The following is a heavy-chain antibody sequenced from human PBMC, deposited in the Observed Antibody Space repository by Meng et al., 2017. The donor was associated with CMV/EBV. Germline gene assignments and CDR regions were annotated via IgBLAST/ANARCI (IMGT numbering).Heavy chain of an antibody. CDR3: ARGAGMGSGWYWDDY. CDR1: GGSISSSSYY. J-gene: IGHJ4*02. D-gene: IGHD6-19*01. CDR2: IYYSGST. Sequence: SETLSLTCTVSGGSISSSSYYWGWIRQPPGKGLEWIGSIYYSGSTYYNPSLKSRVTISVDTSKNQFSLKLSSVTAADTAVYYCARGAGMGSGWYWDDYWGQGTLVTVSS. V-gene: IGHV4-39*01.